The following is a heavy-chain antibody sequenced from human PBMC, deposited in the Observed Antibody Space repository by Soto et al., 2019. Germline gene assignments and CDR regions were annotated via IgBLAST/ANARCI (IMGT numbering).Heavy chain of an antibody. D-gene: IGHD2-2*02. CDR1: GGTFSSYA. CDR3: ARDYPDIVLVPAAITHWFDP. CDR2: IIPIFGTA. V-gene: IGHV1-69*12. J-gene: IGHJ5*02. Sequence: QVQLVQSGAEVKKPGSSVKVSCKASGGTFSSYAISWVRQAPGQGLEWMGGIIPIFGTANYAQKFQGRVTITADESTSTAYMELSSLRSEDTAVYYCARDYPDIVLVPAAITHWFDPWGQGTLATVSS.